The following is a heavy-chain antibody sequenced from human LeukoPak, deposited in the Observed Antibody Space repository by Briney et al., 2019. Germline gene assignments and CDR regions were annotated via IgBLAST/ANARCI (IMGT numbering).Heavy chain of an antibody. CDR2: ISSSSSTI. V-gene: IGHV3-48*04. Sequence: EPGGSLRLSCAASGFTFSSYSMNWVRQAPGKGLEWVSYISSSSSTIYYADSVKGRFTISRDNAKNSLYLQMNSLRAEDTAVYYCAKDLSLRSSDWYPGFDYWGQGTLVTVSS. D-gene: IGHD6-19*01. J-gene: IGHJ4*02. CDR1: GFTFSSYS. CDR3: AKDLSLRSSDWYPGFDY.